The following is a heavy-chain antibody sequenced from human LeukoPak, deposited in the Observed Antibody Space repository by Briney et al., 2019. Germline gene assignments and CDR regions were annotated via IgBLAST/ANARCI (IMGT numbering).Heavy chain of an antibody. CDR2: IYYSGST. CDR1: GGSISSYY. V-gene: IGHV4-59*12. CDR3: AGEYYDILTGYGSLDY. D-gene: IGHD3-9*01. Sequence: SETLSLTCTVSGGSISSYYWSWIRQPPGKGLEWIGYIYYSGSTNYNPSLKSRVPISVDTSKNQFSLKLSSVTAADTAVYYCAGEYYDILTGYGSLDYWGQGTLVTVSS. J-gene: IGHJ4*02.